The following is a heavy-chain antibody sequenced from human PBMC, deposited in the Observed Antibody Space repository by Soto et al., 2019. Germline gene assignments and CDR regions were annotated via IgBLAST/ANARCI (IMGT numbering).Heavy chain of an antibody. CDR1: GFTFSSYA. J-gene: IGHJ4*02. V-gene: IGHV3-23*01. Sequence: GSLRLSCAASGFTFSSYAMSWVRQAPGKGLEWVSAISGSGGSTYYADSVKGRFTISRDNSKNTLYLQMNSLRAEDTAVYYCAKVSVGYCSSTSCYYFDYWGQGTLVTVSS. CDR3: AKVSVGYCSSTSCYYFDY. CDR2: ISGSGGST. D-gene: IGHD2-2*01.